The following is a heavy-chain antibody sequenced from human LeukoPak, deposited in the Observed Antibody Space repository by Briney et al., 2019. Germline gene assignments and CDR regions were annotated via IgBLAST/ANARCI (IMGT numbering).Heavy chain of an antibody. CDR3: ARGLAAVANGFDY. J-gene: IGHJ4*02. D-gene: IGHD6-19*01. CDR2: MNPNSGNT. V-gene: IGHV1-8*01. CDR1: GYTFTSYD. Sequence: GASVKVSCKASGYTFTSYDINWVRQATGQGLEWMGWMNPNSGNTGYAQKFQGGVTMTRNTSISTAYMELSSLRSEDTAVCYCARGLAAVANGFDYWGQGTLVTVSS.